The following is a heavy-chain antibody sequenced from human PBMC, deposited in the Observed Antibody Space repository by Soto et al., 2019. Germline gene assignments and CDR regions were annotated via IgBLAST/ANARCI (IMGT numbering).Heavy chain of an antibody. CDR2: IIPIFGTA. CDR1: GYTFTNYY. Sequence: GASVKVSCKASGYTFTNYYMHWVRQAPGQGLEWMGGIIPIFGTANCAQKFQGRVTMTRDTSTSTVYMELSSLRSEDTAVYYCARDRDAAVDAFDIWGQGTMVTVS. D-gene: IGHD6-13*01. V-gene: IGHV1-46*03. J-gene: IGHJ3*02. CDR3: ARDRDAAVDAFDI.